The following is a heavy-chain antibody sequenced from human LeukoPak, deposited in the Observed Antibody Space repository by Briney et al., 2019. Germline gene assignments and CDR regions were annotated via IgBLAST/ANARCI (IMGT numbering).Heavy chain of an antibody. CDR2: ITGSGRTV. D-gene: IGHD6-6*01. Sequence: GGSLRLSCAASGFTFSSYWMHWVRQAPGKGLVWVSCITGSGRTVYYADSVKGRFTISRDNAKNSLYLQMDSLRAEDTAVYYCARDVVHSGMDVWGQGTTVTVSS. CDR3: ARDVVHSGMDV. J-gene: IGHJ6*02. V-gene: IGHV3-48*04. CDR1: GFTFSSYW.